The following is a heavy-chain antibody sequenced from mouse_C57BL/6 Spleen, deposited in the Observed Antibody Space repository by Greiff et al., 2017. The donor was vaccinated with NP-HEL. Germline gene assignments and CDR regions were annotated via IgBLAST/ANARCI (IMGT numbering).Heavy chain of an antibody. V-gene: IGHV1-82*01. CDR1: GYAFSSSW. J-gene: IGHJ2*01. Sequence: VQLQQSGPELVKPGASVKISCKASGYAFSSSWMNWVKQRPGKGLEWIGRIYPGDGDTNYNGKFKGKATLTADKSSSTAYMQLSSLTSEDSAVYFCARGGLRFDYWGQGTTLTVSS. D-gene: IGHD2-2*01. CDR2: IYPGDGDT. CDR3: ARGGLRFDY.